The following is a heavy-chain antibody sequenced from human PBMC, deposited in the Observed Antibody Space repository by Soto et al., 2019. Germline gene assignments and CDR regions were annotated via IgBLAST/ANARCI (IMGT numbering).Heavy chain of an antibody. CDR1: GDSISSGGYY. V-gene: IGHV4-31*01. D-gene: IGHD2-15*01. CDR3: ARGSTVAAILFDY. Sequence: QVQLQESGPGLVKPSQTLSLTCTVSGDSISSGGYYWSWIRQHPGKGLEWIGYINYSGSTYYNPSLKSLVIISVDTSKIQFALQLSSVTAADTAVYYCARGSTVAAILFDYWGQGTLVTVSS. J-gene: IGHJ4*02. CDR2: INYSGST.